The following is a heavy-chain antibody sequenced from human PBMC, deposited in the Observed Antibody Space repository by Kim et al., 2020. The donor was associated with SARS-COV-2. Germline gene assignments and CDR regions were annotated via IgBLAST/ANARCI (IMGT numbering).Heavy chain of an antibody. D-gene: IGHD6-13*01. J-gene: IGHJ6*02. CDR1: GYSFTSYW. V-gene: IGHV5-10-1*01. Sequence: GASLKISCKGSGYSFTSYWISWVRQMPGKGLEWMGRIDPSDSYTNYSPSFHGHVTISADKSISTAYLQWSSLKASDTAMYYCARRIAAAGTYYYYYGMDVWGQGTTVTVSS. CDR3: ARRIAAAGTYYYYYGMDV. CDR2: IDPSDSYT.